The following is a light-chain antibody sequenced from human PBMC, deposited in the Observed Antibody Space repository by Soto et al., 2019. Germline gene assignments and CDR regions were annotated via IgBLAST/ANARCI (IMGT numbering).Light chain of an antibody. J-gene: IGKJ1*01. CDR1: QSISSW. Sequence: DIQMTQSPSTLSASVGDRVTITSRASQSISSWLAWYQQKPGKAPKLLIYKASSLESGVPSRFSGSGSGTEFTLTISSLQPDDFATYYCQQYKSWTFGQGTKVDIK. CDR3: QQYKSWT. CDR2: KAS. V-gene: IGKV1-5*03.